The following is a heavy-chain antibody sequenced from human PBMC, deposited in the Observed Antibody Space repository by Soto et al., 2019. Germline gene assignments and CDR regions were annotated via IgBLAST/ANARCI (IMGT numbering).Heavy chain of an antibody. D-gene: IGHD4-17*01. CDR1: GGSFNGSY. CDR2: INHSGST. Sequence: PXETLSLTCAVAGGSFNGSYWSWIRQPPGKGLEWIGEINHSGSTNYNPSLKSRVTISVDTSKNQFSLKLSFVTAADTAVYYCARLARVTTNYWGQGTLVTVSS. CDR3: ARLARVTTNY. J-gene: IGHJ4*02. V-gene: IGHV4-34*01.